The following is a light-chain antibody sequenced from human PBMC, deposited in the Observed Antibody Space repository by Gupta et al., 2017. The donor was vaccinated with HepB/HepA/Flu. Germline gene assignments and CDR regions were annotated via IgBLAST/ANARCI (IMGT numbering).Light chain of an antibody. CDR1: RSNIGSAYD. Sequence: QSVLTPPPSASRAPGQRVTISCLGSRSNIGSAYDVHWYYQVPGTAPKLVIYANNNRPSGVSDRFSGSKSGTSASLAITGLRAEDEAVYFCQSYDTSLTSWIFGGGTKLTVL. V-gene: IGLV1-40*01. CDR3: QSYDTSLTSWI. CDR2: ANN. J-gene: IGLJ2*01.